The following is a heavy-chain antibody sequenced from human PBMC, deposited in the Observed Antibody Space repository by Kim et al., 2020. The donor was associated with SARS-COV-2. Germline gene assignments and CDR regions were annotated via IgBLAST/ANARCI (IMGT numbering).Heavy chain of an antibody. CDR3: ARLALDSSGYYYVGYYYYGMDV. CDR2: IYYSGST. J-gene: IGHJ6*02. CDR1: GGSISSSSYY. V-gene: IGHV4-39*01. D-gene: IGHD3-22*01. Sequence: SETLSLTCTVSGGSISSSSYYWGWIRQPPGKGLEWIGSIYYSGSTYYNPSLKSRVTISVDTSKNQFSLKLSSVTAADTAVYYCARLALDSSGYYYVGYYYYGMDVWGQGTTVTVSS.